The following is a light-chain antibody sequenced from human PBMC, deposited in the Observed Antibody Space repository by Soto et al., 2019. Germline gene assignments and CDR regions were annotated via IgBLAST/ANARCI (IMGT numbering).Light chain of an antibody. J-gene: IGKJ1*01. CDR2: KAS. Sequence: DIQMTQSPSTLSASVGDRVTITCRASQSISTWLAWYQQKPGKAPKLLIYKASTLESGVPSRFRGSGSGTEFTLTISSLQPDDFATYYCQQYSGFSTTFGQGTRVEVK. V-gene: IGKV1-5*03. CDR1: QSISTW. CDR3: QQYSGFSTT.